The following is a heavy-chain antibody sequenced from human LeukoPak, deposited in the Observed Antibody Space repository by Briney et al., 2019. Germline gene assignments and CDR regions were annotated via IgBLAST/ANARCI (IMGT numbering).Heavy chain of an antibody. CDR3: ARLEGMVHAIWTWFDP. J-gene: IGHJ5*02. CDR1: GGSISSGGYY. D-gene: IGHD2-8*01. V-gene: IGHV4-31*03. CDR2: IYYSGST. Sequence: SQTLSLTCTVSGGSISSGGYYWSWIRQHPGKGLEWIGYIYYSGSTYYNPSLKSRVTISVDTSKNQFSLKLSSVTAADTAVYYCARLEGMVHAIWTWFDPWGQGTLVTVSS.